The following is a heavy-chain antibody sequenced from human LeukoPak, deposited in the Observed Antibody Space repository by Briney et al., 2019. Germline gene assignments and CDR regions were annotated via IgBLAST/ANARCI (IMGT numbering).Heavy chain of an antibody. V-gene: IGHV3-23*01. J-gene: IGHJ4*02. CDR1: GFSFSSYA. CDR2: NSHDGGGK. Sequence: GGSLRLSCAASGFSFSSYAMSGVRQAPGKGLECVSSNSHDGGGKYYADSVKGRFTISRDNSKGTLYLQMSSLRAEDTAIYYCAKRESYSNSPIDYWGQGTLVTVSS. D-gene: IGHD6-13*01. CDR3: AKRESYSNSPIDY.